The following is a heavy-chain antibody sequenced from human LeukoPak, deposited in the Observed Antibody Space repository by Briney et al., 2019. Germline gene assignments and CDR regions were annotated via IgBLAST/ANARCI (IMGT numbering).Heavy chain of an antibody. CDR1: GYTFTSYY. V-gene: IGHV1-69*13. D-gene: IGHD3-9*01. CDR3: ASPPRYDILTGDEVHAFDI. J-gene: IGHJ3*02. Sequence: SVKVSCKASGYTFTSYYMHWVRQAPGQGLEWMGGIIPIFGTANYAQKFQGRVTITADESTSTAYMELSSLRSEDTAVYYCASPPRYDILTGDEVHAFDIWGQGTMVTVPS. CDR2: IIPIFGTA.